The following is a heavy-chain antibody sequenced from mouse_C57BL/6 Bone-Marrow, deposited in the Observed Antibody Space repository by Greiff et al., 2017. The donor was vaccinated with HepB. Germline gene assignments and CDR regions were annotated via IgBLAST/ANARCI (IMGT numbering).Heavy chain of an antibody. J-gene: IGHJ4*01. Sequence: DVHLVESGGGLVKPGGSLKLSCAASGFTFSSYAMSWVRQTPEKRLEWVATISDGGSYTYYPDNVKGRFTISRDNAKNNLYLQMSHLKSEDTAMYYCARANYGSSYLYYAMDYWGQGTSVTVSS. CDR2: ISDGGSYT. V-gene: IGHV5-4*01. CDR3: ARANYGSSYLYYAMDY. D-gene: IGHD1-1*01. CDR1: GFTFSSYA.